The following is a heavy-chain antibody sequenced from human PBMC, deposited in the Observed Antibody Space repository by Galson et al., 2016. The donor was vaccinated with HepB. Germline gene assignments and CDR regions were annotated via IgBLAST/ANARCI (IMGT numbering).Heavy chain of an antibody. J-gene: IGHJ4*02. CDR3: VRDNFADY. CDR2: ISARAGGT. CDR1: GFTFSDYP. Sequence: SLRLSCATSGFTFSDYPMNWVRQAPGKGLQWVSTISARAGGTHYEDSVRGRFTISRDNSKNTLSLQMNNLGAEDTALYFCVRDNFADYWGQGTLVTVSS. D-gene: IGHD4-23*01. V-gene: IGHV3-23*01.